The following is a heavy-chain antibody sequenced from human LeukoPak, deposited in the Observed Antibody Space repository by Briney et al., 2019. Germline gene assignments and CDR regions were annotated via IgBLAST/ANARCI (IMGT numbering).Heavy chain of an antibody. V-gene: IGHV1-2*04. Sequence: ASVKVSCKASGYTFTGYYMHWVRQAPGQGLEWMGWINPNSGGTNYAQKFQGWVTMTRDTSISTAYMELSSLRSEDTAVYYCARDRKDSSGAAAGTYYYYGMDVWGQGTTVTVSS. CDR3: ARDRKDSSGAAAGTYYYYGMDV. J-gene: IGHJ6*02. D-gene: IGHD6-13*01. CDR2: INPNSGGT. CDR1: GYTFTGYY.